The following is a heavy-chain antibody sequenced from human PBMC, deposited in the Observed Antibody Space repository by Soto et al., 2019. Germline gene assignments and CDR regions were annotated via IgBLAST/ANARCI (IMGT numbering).Heavy chain of an antibody. CDR1: GGSFSGYY. D-gene: IGHD3-3*01. CDR3: ARAKHIWSGYRGQVFQH. CDR2: INHSGST. Sequence: SETLSLTCAVYGGSFSGYYWSWIRQPPGKGLEWIGEINHSGSTNYNPSLKSRVTISVDTSKNQFSLKLSSVTAADTAVYYCARAKHIWSGYRGQVFQHWGQGTLVTVSS. J-gene: IGHJ1*01. V-gene: IGHV4-34*01.